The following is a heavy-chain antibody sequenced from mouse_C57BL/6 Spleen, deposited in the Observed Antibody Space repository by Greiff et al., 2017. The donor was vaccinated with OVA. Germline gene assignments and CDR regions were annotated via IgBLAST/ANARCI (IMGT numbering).Heavy chain of an antibody. CDR3: ARMGLASYYFDY. Sequence: DVMLVESGGGLVKPGGSLKLSCAASGFTFSDYGMHWVRQAPEKGLEWVAYISSGSSTIYYADTVKGRFTISRDNAKNTLFLQMTSLRSDDTAMYYCARMGLASYYFDYWGQGTTLTVSS. CDR2: ISSGSSTI. D-gene: IGHD6-1*01. J-gene: IGHJ2*01. CDR1: GFTFSDYG. V-gene: IGHV5-17*01.